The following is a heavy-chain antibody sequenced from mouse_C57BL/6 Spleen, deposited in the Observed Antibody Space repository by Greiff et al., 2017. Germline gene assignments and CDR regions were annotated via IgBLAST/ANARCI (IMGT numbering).Heavy chain of an antibody. CDR3: ARSDYGSSSWFAY. V-gene: IGHV1-80*01. CDR2: IYPGDGDT. D-gene: IGHD1-1*01. Sequence: VKLMESGAELVKPGASVKISCKASGYAFSSYWMNWVKQRPGKGLEWIGQIYPGDGDTNYNGKFKGKATLTADKSSSTAFMQLSSLTSEDSAVYFWARSDYGSSSWFAYWGQGTLVTVSA. J-gene: IGHJ3*01. CDR1: GYAFSSYW.